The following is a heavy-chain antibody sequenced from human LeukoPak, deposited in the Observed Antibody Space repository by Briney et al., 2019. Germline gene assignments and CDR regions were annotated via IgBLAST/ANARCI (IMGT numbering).Heavy chain of an antibody. D-gene: IGHD5-18*01. CDR3: ARERGYSYGINWFDP. CDR2: IKQDGSEK. J-gene: IGHJ5*02. CDR1: GFTFSSYW. Sequence: GGSLRLPCAASGFTFSSYWMRWVRQAPGKGLEWVANIKQDGSEKYYVDSVKGRFTISRDHDKNSLYLQLNSLRAEDRAVYYCARERGYSYGINWFDPWGQGTLVTVSS. V-gene: IGHV3-7*01.